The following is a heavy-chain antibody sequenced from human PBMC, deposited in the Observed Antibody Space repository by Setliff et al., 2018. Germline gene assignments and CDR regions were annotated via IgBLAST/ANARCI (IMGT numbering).Heavy chain of an antibody. Sequence: SETLSLTCSVSGDSINPYYWTWIRQPPGKGLEWIGFIYYSGATTYNPSLKSRVTISVDTSKNQFSLNLNSVTAADTAVYYCAKELWPDTRYYYMDLWGKGTTVTVSS. D-gene: IGHD3-10*01. CDR1: GDSINPYY. CDR2: IYYSGAT. V-gene: IGHV4-59*01. J-gene: IGHJ6*03. CDR3: AKELWPDTRYYYMDL.